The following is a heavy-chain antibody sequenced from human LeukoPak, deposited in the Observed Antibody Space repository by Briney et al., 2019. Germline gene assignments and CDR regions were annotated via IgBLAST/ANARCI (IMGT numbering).Heavy chain of an antibody. V-gene: IGHV3-23*01. CDR3: AKASCSSSSCYADY. D-gene: IGHD2-2*01. J-gene: IGHJ4*02. CDR1: GFTFSSYA. CDR2: FSGSGGST. Sequence: GESLRLSCAASGFTFSSYAMSWVRQAPGKGLEWVSTFSGSGGSTYYADSVKGRFTISRDNSKNTLYLQMNSLRAVDTAVYYCAKASCSSSSCYADYWGQGTLVTVSS.